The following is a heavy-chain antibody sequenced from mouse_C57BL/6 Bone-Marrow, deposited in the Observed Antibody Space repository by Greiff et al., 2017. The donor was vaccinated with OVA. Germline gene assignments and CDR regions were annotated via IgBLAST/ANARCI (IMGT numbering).Heavy chain of an antibody. CDR1: GFNIKDDY. CDR2: IDPENGDT. V-gene: IGHV14-4*01. D-gene: IGHD2-3*01. Sequence: VQLQQSGAELVRPGASVKLSCTASGFNIKDDYMHWVKQRPEQGLEWIGWIDPENGDTEYASKFQGKATITADTSSNTAYLQLSSLTSEDSAVYYCARLVYDGYYVLDYWGQGTTLTVSS. CDR3: ARLVYDGYYVLDY. J-gene: IGHJ2*01.